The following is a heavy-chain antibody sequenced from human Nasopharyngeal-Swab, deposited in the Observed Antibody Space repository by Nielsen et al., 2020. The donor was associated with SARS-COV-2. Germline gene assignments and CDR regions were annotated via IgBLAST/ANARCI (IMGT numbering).Heavy chain of an antibody. CDR3: ARGGSSSERIWFDP. V-gene: IGHV1-2*02. D-gene: IGHD6-13*01. J-gene: IGHJ5*02. Sequence: WVRQAPGQGFEWMVGSYSGNGNTGYAQKFQGRVTMTRDTSTSTAYMELSSQRSDDTAVYYCARGGSSSERIWFDPWGQGTLVTVSS. CDR2: SYSGNGNT.